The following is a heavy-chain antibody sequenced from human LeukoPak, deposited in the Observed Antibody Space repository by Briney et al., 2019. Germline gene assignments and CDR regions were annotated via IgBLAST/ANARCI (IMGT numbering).Heavy chain of an antibody. J-gene: IGHJ4*02. Sequence: PGGSLRLSCAASGFTFSDYAMHWVRQAPGKGLEWVGRVKSKIDGGTTDYAAPVKGRFTISRDDSKNTLYLQMNSLKTEDTAVYYCSTEHYSGSCFDYWGQGTLVTVSS. D-gene: IGHD1-26*01. CDR3: STEHYSGSCFDY. CDR1: GFTFSDYA. V-gene: IGHV3-15*01. CDR2: VKSKIDGGTT.